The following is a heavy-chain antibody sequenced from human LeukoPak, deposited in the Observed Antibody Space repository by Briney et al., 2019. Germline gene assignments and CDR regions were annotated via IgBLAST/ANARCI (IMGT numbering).Heavy chain of an antibody. V-gene: IGHV3-7*01. Sequence: GGSLRLSCAASGFTFSSYWMSWVRQAPGKGLEWVANIKQDGSEKYYVDSVKGRFTISRDNAKNSLYLQMNSLRAEDTAVYYCARDSSPQQQPVTASSLDYWGQGTLVTVSS. CDR3: ARDSSPQQQPVTASSLDY. CDR2: IKQDGSEK. CDR1: GFTFSSYW. D-gene: IGHD6-13*01. J-gene: IGHJ4*02.